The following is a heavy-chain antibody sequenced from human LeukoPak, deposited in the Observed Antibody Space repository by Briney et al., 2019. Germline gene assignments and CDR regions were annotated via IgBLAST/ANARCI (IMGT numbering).Heavy chain of an antibody. J-gene: IGHJ5*02. CDR2: IYYSGST. D-gene: IGHD6-6*01. CDR1: GGSISIYY. Sequence: SETLSLTCTVSGGSISIYYWSWIRQPPGKGLEWIGYIYYSGSTNYNPSLKSRVTISVDASKNQFSLKLSSVTAADTAVYYCARAEHSYPYFDPWGQGTLVTVSS. CDR3: ARAEHSYPYFDP. V-gene: IGHV4-59*01.